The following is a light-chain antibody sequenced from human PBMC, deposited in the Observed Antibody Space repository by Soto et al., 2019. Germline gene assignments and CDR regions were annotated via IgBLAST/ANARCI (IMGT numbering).Light chain of an antibody. CDR2: DVT. J-gene: IGLJ2*01. CDR1: SSDVGGYNS. CDR3: CSYAASYTNV. Sequence: QSALTQPSSVSGSPGQSVTISCTGTSSDVGGYNSVSWYQQHPGKAPKLMIYDVTKLPSGVPDRFSGSKSGNTASLTISGLQAEDEADYYCCSYAASYTNVFGGGTKLTVL. V-gene: IGLV2-11*01.